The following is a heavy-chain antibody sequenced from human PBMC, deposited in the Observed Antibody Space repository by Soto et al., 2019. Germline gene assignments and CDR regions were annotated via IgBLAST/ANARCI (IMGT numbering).Heavy chain of an antibody. CDR1: GFTFSSYA. CDR3: AKGSNAAAGPLGY. J-gene: IGHJ4*02. V-gene: IGHV3-30-3*01. Sequence: QVQLVESGGGVVQPGRSLRLSCAASGFTFSSYAMHWVRQAPGKGLEWVAVISYDGSNKYYADSVKGRFTISRDNSKNTLYLQMNSLRAEDTAVYYCAKGSNAAAGPLGYWGQGTLVTVSS. D-gene: IGHD6-13*01. CDR2: ISYDGSNK.